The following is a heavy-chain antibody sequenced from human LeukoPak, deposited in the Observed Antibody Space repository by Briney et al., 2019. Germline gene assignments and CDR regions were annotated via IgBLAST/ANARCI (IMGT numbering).Heavy chain of an antibody. CDR2: IYYSGST. D-gene: IGHD6-19*01. J-gene: IGHJ3*02. Sequence: SETLSLTCTVSGGSISSSGYYWSWIRQHPGKGLEWIGYIYYSGSTYYNPSLKSRVTISVDTSKNQFSLKLSSVTAADTAVYYCARVGRIVVADLGAFDIWGQGTMVTVSS. V-gene: IGHV4-31*03. CDR3: ARVGRIVVADLGAFDI. CDR1: GGSISSSGYY.